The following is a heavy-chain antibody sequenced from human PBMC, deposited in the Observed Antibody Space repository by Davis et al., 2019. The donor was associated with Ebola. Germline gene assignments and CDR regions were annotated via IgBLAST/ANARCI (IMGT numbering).Heavy chain of an antibody. J-gene: IGHJ6*02. D-gene: IGHD3-16*01. CDR1: GFTFSNAW. Sequence: GESLKISCAASGFTFSNAWMNWVRQAPGKGLEWVAYISYSGATIYYADSVKGRFTISRDNAKNSLYLQMNSLRAEDTAVYYCAREGGARYYYYYGMDVWGQGTTVTVSS. V-gene: IGHV3-48*04. CDR2: ISYSGATI. CDR3: AREGGARYYYYYGMDV.